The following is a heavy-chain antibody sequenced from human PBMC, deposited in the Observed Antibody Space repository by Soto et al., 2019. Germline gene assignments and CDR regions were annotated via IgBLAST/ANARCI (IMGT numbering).Heavy chain of an antibody. V-gene: IGHV4-59*01. Sequence: PSETLSLTCTVSGGSISSYYWSWIRQPPGKGLEWIGYIYYSGSTNYNPSLKSRVTISVDTSKNQFSLKLSSVTAADTAVYYCARGDSHYGMDVWGQGTTVTVS. J-gene: IGHJ6*02. CDR3: ARGDSHYGMDV. CDR2: IYYSGST. CDR1: GGSISSYY. D-gene: IGHD2-21*01.